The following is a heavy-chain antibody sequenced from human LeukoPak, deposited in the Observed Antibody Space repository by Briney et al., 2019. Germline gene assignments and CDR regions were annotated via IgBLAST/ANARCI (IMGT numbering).Heavy chain of an antibody. V-gene: IGHV4-4*07. CDR3: AREIGGYTYGYVPREVSYYFDY. CDR2: IYTSGST. J-gene: IGHJ4*02. CDR1: GGSFSGYY. D-gene: IGHD5-18*01. Sequence: SETLSLTCAVYGGSFSGYYWSWIRQPAGKGLEWIGRIYTSGSTNYNPSLKSRVTISVDTSKNQFSLKLSSVTAADTAVYYCAREIGGYTYGYVPREVSYYFDYWGQGTLVTVSS.